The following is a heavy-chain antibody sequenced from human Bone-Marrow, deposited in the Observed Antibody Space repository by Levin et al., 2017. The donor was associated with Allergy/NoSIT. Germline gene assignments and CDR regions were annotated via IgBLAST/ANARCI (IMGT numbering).Heavy chain of an antibody. CDR2: ISYDGSSK. V-gene: IGHV3-30-3*01. CDR1: GINFSDGA. D-gene: IGHD6-13*01. CDR3: ARAAPGPLDAFDI. J-gene: IGHJ3*02. Sequence: GGSLRLSCSASGINFSDGAMHWVRQAPGKGLEWTAVISYDGSSKFYSESARGRFTISRDNSRNTLFLQMNSLRVDDTAVYFCARAAPGPLDAFDIWGPGTAVIVSS.